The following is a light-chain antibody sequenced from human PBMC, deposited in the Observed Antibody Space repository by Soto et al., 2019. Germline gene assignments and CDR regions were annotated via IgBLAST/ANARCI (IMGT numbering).Light chain of an antibody. J-gene: IGKJ2*01. CDR2: AAS. Sequence: DIRMTQSPSSLSASVGDRVTITCRASQSIRSYLNWSQQKPGKAPKLLIYAASSLQSGVTSRFSGNGSGTDFTLTISSLQPEDFATYYCHQTYSIPYTFGQGTKLEIK. CDR1: QSIRSY. V-gene: IGKV1-39*01. CDR3: HQTYSIPYT.